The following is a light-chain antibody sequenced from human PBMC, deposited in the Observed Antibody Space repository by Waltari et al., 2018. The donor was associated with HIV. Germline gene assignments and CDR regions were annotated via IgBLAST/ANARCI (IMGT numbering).Light chain of an antibody. J-gene: IGKJ4*01. Sequence: DIQMTQSPSSLSASVGDTVTMTCRASQDISNYIAWYQHKPGRSPYLLIYGASTLQSGVPPRFSGSGSGTNFTLTINDLQPEDIATYYCQLYFSAPLSFGGGTRVDFK. CDR3: QLYFSAPLS. CDR2: GAS. CDR1: QDISNY. V-gene: IGKV1-27*01.